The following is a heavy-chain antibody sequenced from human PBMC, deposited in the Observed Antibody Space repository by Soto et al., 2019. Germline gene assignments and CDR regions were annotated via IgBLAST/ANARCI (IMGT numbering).Heavy chain of an antibody. CDR2: VYFSGST. J-gene: IGHJ5*02. D-gene: IGHD3-16*01. V-gene: IGHV4-61*08. Sequence: PSETLSLTCSVSGDSVSSGDYYWSWIRQPPGKGLEWIVHVYFSGSTNYIPSLKSRLTMSVDTAKNQFSLKLNSVTAADTAVYYCARIPVDTYMIYWSDPWGQGTQVPVSS. CDR1: GDSVSSGDYY. CDR3: ARIPVDTYMIYWSDP.